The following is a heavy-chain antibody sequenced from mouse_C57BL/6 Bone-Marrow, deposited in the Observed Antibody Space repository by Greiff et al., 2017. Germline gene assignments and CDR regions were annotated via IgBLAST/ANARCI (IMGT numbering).Heavy chain of an antibody. CDR1: GFTFTDYY. J-gene: IGHJ2*01. D-gene: IGHD1-1*01. CDR2: IRNKANGYTT. CDR3: ARLFITTVVAPFDY. Sequence: EVKLLESGGGLVQPGGSLSLSCAASGFTFTDYYMSWVRQPPGKALEWLGFIRNKANGYTTEYSASVKGRFTISRDNSQSILYLQMNALRAEDSATYYCARLFITTVVAPFDYGGQGTTLTVSS. V-gene: IGHV7-3*01.